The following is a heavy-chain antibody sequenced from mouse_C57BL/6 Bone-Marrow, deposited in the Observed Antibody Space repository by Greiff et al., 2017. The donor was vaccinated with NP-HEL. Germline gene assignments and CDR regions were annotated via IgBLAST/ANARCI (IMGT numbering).Heavy chain of an antibody. D-gene: IGHD1-1*01. CDR2: IYPSDSET. J-gene: IGHJ2*01. CDR3: ASRITTVLDY. V-gene: IGHV1-61*01. Sequence: QVQLQQPGAELVRPGSSVMLSCKASGYTFTSYWMDWVKQRPGQGLEWIGNIYPSDSETHYNQKFKDKATLTVDKSSSTAYMQLSSLTSEDSAVYYCASRITTVLDYWGQGTTLTVSS. CDR1: GYTFTSYW.